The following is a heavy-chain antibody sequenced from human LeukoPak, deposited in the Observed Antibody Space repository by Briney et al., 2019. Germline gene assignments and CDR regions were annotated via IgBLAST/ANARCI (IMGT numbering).Heavy chain of an antibody. CDR3: ASERIGDTIFGGPASYYYYYMDV. J-gene: IGHJ6*03. D-gene: IGHD3-3*01. Sequence: GGSLRLSCAASGFRFSSYAMSWVRQAPGKGLEWVANVKQDGSEKYYVDSVKGRFTISRDNAKNSLYLQMNSLRAEDTAVYYCASERIGDTIFGGPASYYYYYMDVWGKGTTVTVSS. CDR2: VKQDGSEK. CDR1: GFRFSSYA. V-gene: IGHV3-7*01.